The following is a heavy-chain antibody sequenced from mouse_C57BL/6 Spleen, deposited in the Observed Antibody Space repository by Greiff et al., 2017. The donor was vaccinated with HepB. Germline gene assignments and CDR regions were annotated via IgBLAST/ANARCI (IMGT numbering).Heavy chain of an antibody. CDR1: GYTFTSYD. Sequence: VQLQQSGPELVKPGASVKLSCKASGYTFTSYDINWVKQRPGQGLEWIGWIYPSDGSTKYNEKVKGKATLTVDTYSSTAYMVLHSLPSVDAAVYFCARNYCYDRTWFAYWGQGTLVTVSA. D-gene: IGHD2-12*01. CDR2: IYPSDGST. J-gene: IGHJ3*01. V-gene: IGHV1-85*01. CDR3: ARNYCYDRTWFAY.